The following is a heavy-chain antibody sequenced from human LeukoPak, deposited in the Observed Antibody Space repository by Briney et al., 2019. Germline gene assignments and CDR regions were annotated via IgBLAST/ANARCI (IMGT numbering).Heavy chain of an antibody. CDR1: GGSISSSSYY. V-gene: IGHV4-39*01. J-gene: IGHJ5*02. CDR3: ARHAGRSYHLWEYSWFDP. D-gene: IGHD3-16*01. CDR2: IYFSGSS. Sequence: PSDAQSLTCTVSGGSISSSSYYWGWIRQPRGKGLEWFGSIYFSGSSYYNPSLKSRVTISVDTYKNQFSLKLSSVIAADTAVYYCARHAGRSYHLWEYSWFDPWGQGTLVTLSS.